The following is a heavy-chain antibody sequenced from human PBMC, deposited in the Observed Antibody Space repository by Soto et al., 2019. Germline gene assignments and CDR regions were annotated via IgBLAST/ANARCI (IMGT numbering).Heavy chain of an antibody. D-gene: IGHD1-1*01. V-gene: IGHV3-73*01. CDR1: GFSFSGSA. CDR3: TRHPSTGTPH. CDR2: IRSKANSYAT. Sequence: GGSLRLSCAASGFSFSGSAMHWVRQASGKGLEWVGRIRSKANSYATAYTASVKGRFTISRDASKNTAYLQMNSLKTEDTAVYYCTRHPSTGTPHWGQGTLVIGCS. J-gene: IGHJ1*01.